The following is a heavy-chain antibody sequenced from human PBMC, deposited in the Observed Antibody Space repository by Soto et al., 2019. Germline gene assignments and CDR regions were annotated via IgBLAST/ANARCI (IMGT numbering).Heavy chain of an antibody. CDR1: GFTFRSYW. CDR2: LKQDGSGK. Sequence: EVQLVESGGGLVQPGGSLRLPCAASGFTFRSYWMSWVRQAPGKGLKWVANLKQDGSGKYYVDSVKGRFTISRDNAKNSLYLQMNILRAEDTGVYYCARGRGCSTGCHNFDYWGRGTMVTVSS. J-gene: IGHJ4*02. V-gene: IGHV3-7*01. CDR3: ARGRGCSTGCHNFDY. D-gene: IGHD2-2*01.